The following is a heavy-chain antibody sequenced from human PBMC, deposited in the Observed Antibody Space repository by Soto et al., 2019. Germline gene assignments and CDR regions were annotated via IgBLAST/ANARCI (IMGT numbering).Heavy chain of an antibody. V-gene: IGHV1-69*13. Sequence: SVKVSCKASGGSFTYTLSWVRQAPGQGLEWMGGIIPIFGTANYAQKFQGRVTITADESTKTAYMELSTLRSEDTAVYYCARERFQVISDGMDVWGQGTTVTVSS. J-gene: IGHJ6*02. D-gene: IGHD2-21*01. CDR1: GGSFTYT. CDR2: IIPIFGTA. CDR3: ARERFQVISDGMDV.